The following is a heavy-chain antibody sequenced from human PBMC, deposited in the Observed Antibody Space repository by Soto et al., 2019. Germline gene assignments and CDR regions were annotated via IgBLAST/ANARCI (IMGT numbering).Heavy chain of an antibody. J-gene: IGHJ2*01. CDR2: IYYSGST. CDR3: ARRYLGADSDWYFDL. CDR1: GGSISSYY. Sequence: SETLSLTCTVSGGSISSYYWSWIRQPPGKGLEWIGYIYYSGSTNYNPSLKSRVTISVDTSKNQFSLKLSSVTAADTAVYYCARRYLGADSDWYFDLWGRGTLVTVSS. D-gene: IGHD3-16*02. V-gene: IGHV4-59*08.